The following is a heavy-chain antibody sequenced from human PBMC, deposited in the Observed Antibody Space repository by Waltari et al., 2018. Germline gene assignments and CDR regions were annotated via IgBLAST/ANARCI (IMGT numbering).Heavy chain of an antibody. V-gene: IGHV1-2*06. Sequence: QVHLVQSGAEVKKPGASVKVSCKASGFIFTAHFIHWVRQASLRQAPGEGLEWWGLSNMQSGVAENAQKLAGSLSMTRDTATNTAYMDLNSLTSDDTAGYYCAGDLVTTPSWELDEWGQGTLVTVSS. CDR2: SNMQSGVA. D-gene: IGHD1-26*01. J-gene: IGHJ4*02. CDR3: AGDLVTTPSWELDE. CDR1: GFIFTAHF.